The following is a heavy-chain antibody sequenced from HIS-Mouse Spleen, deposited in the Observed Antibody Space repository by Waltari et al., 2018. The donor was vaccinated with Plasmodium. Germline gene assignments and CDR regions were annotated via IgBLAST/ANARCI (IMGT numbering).Heavy chain of an antibody. D-gene: IGHD6-13*01. CDR3: ARVLGYKAAAGTFVEYFQH. J-gene: IGHJ1*01. V-gene: IGHV1-2*02. Sequence: QVQLVQSGAEVKKPGASVKVSCKASGYPFPGHYMPWVRPAPAQGLEWMGWINPNSGGTNYAQKFQGRVTMTRDTSISTAYMELSRLRSDDTAVYYCARVLGYKAAAGTFVEYFQHWGQGTPVTVSS. CDR1: GYPFPGHY. CDR2: INPNSGGT.